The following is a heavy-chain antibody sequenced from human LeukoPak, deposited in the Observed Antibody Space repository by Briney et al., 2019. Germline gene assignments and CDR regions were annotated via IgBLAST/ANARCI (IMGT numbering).Heavy chain of an antibody. D-gene: IGHD6-13*01. J-gene: IGHJ6*02. CDR3: AREGSSSWYTRYYYYGMDV. Sequence: ASETLSLTCTVSGGSISSSSYYWGWIRQPPGKGLEWIGSIYYSGSTYYNPSLKSRVTISVDTSKNQFSLKLSSVTAADTAVYYCAREGSSSWYTRYYYYGMDVWGQGTTVTVSS. CDR1: GGSISSSSYY. CDR2: IYYSGST. V-gene: IGHV4-39*02.